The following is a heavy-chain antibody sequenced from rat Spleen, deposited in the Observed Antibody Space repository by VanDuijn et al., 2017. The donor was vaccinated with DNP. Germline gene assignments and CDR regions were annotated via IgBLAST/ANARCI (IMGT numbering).Heavy chain of an antibody. D-gene: IGHD1-1*01. J-gene: IGHJ2*01. V-gene: IGHV5-7*01. CDR3: ARPPHYSGDYFDY. Sequence: EVQLVESGGGLVQPGRSLKLSCTASGFTFSDYYMAWVRQAPTKGLEWVATISYEGSSTYYRESVKGRFTISRDHAKSTLYLQMDSLRSEDTATYFCARPPHYSGDYFDYWGQGVMVTVSP. CDR2: ISYEGSST. CDR1: GFTFSDYY.